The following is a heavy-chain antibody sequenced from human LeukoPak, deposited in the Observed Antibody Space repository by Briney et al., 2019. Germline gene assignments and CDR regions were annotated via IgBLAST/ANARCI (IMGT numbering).Heavy chain of an antibody. CDR3: ARGVHIPVSGWHFDF. J-gene: IGHJ2*01. Sequence: PGGSLRLSCAASGFTFNSFHINWVRQAPGKGLEWISFISGPSNNIDYAASVRGRFTISRDYARSSVYLQMNSLRVDDTAVYYCARGVHIPVSGWHFDFWGRGAQVTVSS. CDR2: ISGPSNNI. CDR1: GFTFNSFH. V-gene: IGHV3-48*04. D-gene: IGHD3-16*01.